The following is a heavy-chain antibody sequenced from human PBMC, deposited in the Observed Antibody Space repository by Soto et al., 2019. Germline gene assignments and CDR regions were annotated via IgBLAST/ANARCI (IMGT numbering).Heavy chain of an antibody. D-gene: IGHD2-15*01. CDR1: GFTFSSYS. Sequence: GGSLRLSCAASGFTFSSYSMSWVLQAPGKGLEWVSAISGSGGSTYYADSVKGRFTISRDNSKNTLYLQMNSLRAEDTAVYYCAKDRTCSGGSCHGFDYWGQGTLVTVSS. CDR2: ISGSGGST. CDR3: AKDRTCSGGSCHGFDY. J-gene: IGHJ4*02. V-gene: IGHV3-23*01.